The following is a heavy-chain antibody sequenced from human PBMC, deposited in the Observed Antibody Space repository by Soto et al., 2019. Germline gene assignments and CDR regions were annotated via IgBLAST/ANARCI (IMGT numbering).Heavy chain of an antibody. CDR2: MNPNSGNT. CDR3: ARGMNWIQLGWFDP. Sequence: ASVKVSCKASGYTFTSYDINWVRQATGQGLEWMGWMNPNSGNTGYAQKFQGRVTMTRNTSISTAYMELSSLGSEDTAVYYCARGMNWIQLGWFDPWGQGTLVTVSS. V-gene: IGHV1-8*01. CDR1: GYTFTSYD. J-gene: IGHJ5*02. D-gene: IGHD5-18*01.